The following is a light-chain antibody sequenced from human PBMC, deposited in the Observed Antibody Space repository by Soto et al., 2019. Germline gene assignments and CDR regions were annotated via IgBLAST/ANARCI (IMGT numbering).Light chain of an antibody. CDR3: GTWEHSLAAGV. CDR1: SSNIGINY. CDR2: EDN. V-gene: IGLV1-51*02. Sequence: QSVLTQPPSVSAAPGQKVTISCSGSSSNIGINYVSWYQQLPGTAPKLLIYEDNKRPSGIPDRFSGSKSGTSATLGITGLQTGDEADYYCGTWEHSLAAGVFGGGTQLTVL. J-gene: IGLJ3*02.